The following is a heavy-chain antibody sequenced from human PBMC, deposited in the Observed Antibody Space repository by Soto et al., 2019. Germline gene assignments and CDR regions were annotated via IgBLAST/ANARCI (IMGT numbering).Heavy chain of an antibody. CDR1: GFTFSSYA. V-gene: IGHV3-23*01. CDR3: AKETYYDYVWGSYRPGNVDY. CDR2: ISGSGGST. Sequence: GGSLRLSCAASGFTFSSYAMSWVRQAPGKGLEWVSAISGSGGSTYYADSVKGRFTISRDNSKNTLYLQMNSLRAEDTAVYYCAKETYYDYVWGSYRPGNVDYWGQGTLVTVSS. D-gene: IGHD3-16*02. J-gene: IGHJ4*02.